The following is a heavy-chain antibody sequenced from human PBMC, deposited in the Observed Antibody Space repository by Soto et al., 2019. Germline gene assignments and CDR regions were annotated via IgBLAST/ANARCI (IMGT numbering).Heavy chain of an antibody. Sequence: ASVKVSCKASGYTFTSSAMHWVRQAPGQRLGWMGWINAGNGNTKYSQKFQGRVTITRDTSASTAYMELSSLRSEDTAVYYCARQQWLVHGDYWGQGTLVTVSS. D-gene: IGHD6-19*01. CDR3: ARQQWLVHGDY. CDR2: INAGNGNT. V-gene: IGHV1-3*01. J-gene: IGHJ4*02. CDR1: GYTFTSSA.